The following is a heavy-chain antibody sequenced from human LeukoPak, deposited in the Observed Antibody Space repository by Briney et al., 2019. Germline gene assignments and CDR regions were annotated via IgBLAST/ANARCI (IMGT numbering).Heavy chain of an antibody. CDR3: ARALYGSGSYSYFDY. D-gene: IGHD3-10*01. CDR2: IYYSGSS. J-gene: IGHJ4*02. Sequence: PSETLSLTCNVSGGSISGYHWSWIRQPPGKGLEWLGYIYYSGSSNYNPSLKSRVTISADTSKNQFSLKLSSVTAADTAVYYCARALYGSGSYSYFDYWGQGTLVTVSS. V-gene: IGHV4-59*01. CDR1: GGSISGYH.